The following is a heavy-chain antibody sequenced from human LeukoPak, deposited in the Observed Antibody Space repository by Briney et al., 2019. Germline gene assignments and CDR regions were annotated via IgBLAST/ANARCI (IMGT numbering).Heavy chain of an antibody. Sequence: GGSLRLSCAASGFTFDDYAMHWVRQAPGKGLEWVSGISWNSGSIGYADSVKGRFTISRDNAKNSLYLQMNSLRAEDTALYYRAKEGWLGDDPHYYYYGMDVWGQGTTVTVSS. CDR1: GFTFDDYA. J-gene: IGHJ6*02. CDR2: ISWNSGSI. CDR3: AKEGWLGDDPHYYYYGMDV. D-gene: IGHD4-17*01. V-gene: IGHV3-9*01.